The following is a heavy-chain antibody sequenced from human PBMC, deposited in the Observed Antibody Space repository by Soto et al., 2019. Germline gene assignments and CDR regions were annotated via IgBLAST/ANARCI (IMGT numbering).Heavy chain of an antibody. CDR3: SRYLDF. CDR2: ISHDGGNE. Sequence: GGSLRLSCEASGFTLSPYSMHWVRQTPGKGLEWVAVISHDGGNEYYADSVKGRFTISRDNSKNTLYLEMSSLTGEDSGLYFCSRYLDFWGQGTLVTVSS. J-gene: IGHJ4*02. CDR1: GFTLSPYS. V-gene: IGHV3-30-3*01.